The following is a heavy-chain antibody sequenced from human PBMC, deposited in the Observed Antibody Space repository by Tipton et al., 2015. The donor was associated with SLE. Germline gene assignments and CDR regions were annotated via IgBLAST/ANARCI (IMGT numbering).Heavy chain of an antibody. V-gene: IGHV4-34*01. CDR2: INHSGST. D-gene: IGHD3-22*01. CDR3: ARGGADYYDSSGSTFDY. CDR1: GGSFSGYY. J-gene: IGHJ4*02. Sequence: TLSLTCAVYGGSFSGYYWSWIRQPPGKGLEWIGEINHSGSTNYNPSLKSRATISVDTSKNQFSLKLSSVTAADTAVYYYARGGADYYDSSGSTFDYWGQGTLVTVSS.